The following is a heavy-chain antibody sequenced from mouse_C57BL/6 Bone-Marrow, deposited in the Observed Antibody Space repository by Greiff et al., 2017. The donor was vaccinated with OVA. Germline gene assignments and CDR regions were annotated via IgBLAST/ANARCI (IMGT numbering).Heavy chain of an antibody. CDR2: INPNNGGT. J-gene: IGHJ3*01. D-gene: IGHD1-1*01. Sequence: EVQLHQSGPELVKPGASVKISCKASGYTFTDYYMNWVKQSHGKSLEWIGDINPNNGGTSYNQKFKGKATLTVDKSSSTAYMELRSLTSEDSAVYYCARRYYGSRGAWFAYWGQGTLVTVSA. CDR3: ARRYYGSRGAWFAY. V-gene: IGHV1-26*01. CDR1: GYTFTDYY.